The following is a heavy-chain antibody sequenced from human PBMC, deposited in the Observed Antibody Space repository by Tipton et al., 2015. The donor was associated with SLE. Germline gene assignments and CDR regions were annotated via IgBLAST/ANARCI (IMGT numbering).Heavy chain of an antibody. CDR2: MNPNSGNT. Sequence: QLVQSGAEVKKPGASVKVSCKASGYTFTSYDINWVRQATGQGLEWMGWMNPNSGNTGYAQRFQGRVTMTTDTSTSTAYMELRSLRSDDTAVYYCARAEIESLEAVADHFDYWGQGTLVTVSS. CDR1: GYTFTSYD. J-gene: IGHJ4*02. D-gene: IGHD6-19*01. V-gene: IGHV1-8*01. CDR3: ARAEIESLEAVADHFDY.